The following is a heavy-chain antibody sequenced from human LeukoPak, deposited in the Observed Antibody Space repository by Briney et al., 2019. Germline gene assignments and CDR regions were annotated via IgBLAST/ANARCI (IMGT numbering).Heavy chain of an antibody. CDR1: GFIFSNYH. J-gene: IGHJ4*02. D-gene: IGHD5-12*01. CDR2: ISRAGETV. Sequence: GRSLRLSCAASGFIFSNYHMNWVRQAPGKGLEWVSYISRAGETVYYADSVKGRFTLSRDNAKNSLFLQMNSLRAEDTAVYYCARDLYTTIQGFDYWGQGALVTVSS. CDR3: ARDLYTTIQGFDY. V-gene: IGHV3-48*01.